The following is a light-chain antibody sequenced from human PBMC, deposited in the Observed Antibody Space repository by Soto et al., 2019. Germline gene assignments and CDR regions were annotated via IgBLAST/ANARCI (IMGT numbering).Light chain of an antibody. Sequence: DIQLTQSPSFLSASVGDRVTITCPASQGINSYLAWYQQKPWKAPKLLIYAASTLQSGVPSRFSGTESGTEFTLTISSLQPEDFATYYCQQLNSYPLTFGGGTKVEIK. CDR3: QQLNSYPLT. J-gene: IGKJ4*01. V-gene: IGKV1-9*01. CDR1: QGINSY. CDR2: AAS.